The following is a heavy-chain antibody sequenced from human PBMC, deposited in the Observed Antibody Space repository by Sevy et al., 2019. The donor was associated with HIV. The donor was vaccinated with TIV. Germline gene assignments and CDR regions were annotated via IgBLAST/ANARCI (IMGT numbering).Heavy chain of an antibody. V-gene: IGHV7-4-1*02. J-gene: IGHJ6*02. CDR2: INTNTGNP. Sequence: ASVKVSCKASGYTFTSYVMNWVRQAPGQGLEWMGWINTNTGNPTYAQGFTGRFVFSLDTSVSTAYLQISSLKAEDTAVYYCARGECSSSSCYYYYGMDVWGPGATVTVSS. D-gene: IGHD2-2*01. CDR1: GYTFTSYV. CDR3: ARGECSSSSCYYYYGMDV.